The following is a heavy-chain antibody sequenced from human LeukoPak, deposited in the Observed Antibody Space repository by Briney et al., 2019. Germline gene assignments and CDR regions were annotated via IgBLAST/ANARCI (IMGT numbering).Heavy chain of an antibody. D-gene: IGHD7-27*01. J-gene: IGHJ4*02. Sequence: ASVKVSCKASGYTFTSYDINWVRQATGQGLEWMGWMNPNSGGTNYAQKFQGRFTMTRDTSISTAYMELSRLRSDDTAVYYCARGPSKLGIAVYFDYWGQGTLVTVSS. V-gene: IGHV1-2*02. CDR3: ARGPSKLGIAVYFDY. CDR2: MNPNSGGT. CDR1: GYTFTSYD.